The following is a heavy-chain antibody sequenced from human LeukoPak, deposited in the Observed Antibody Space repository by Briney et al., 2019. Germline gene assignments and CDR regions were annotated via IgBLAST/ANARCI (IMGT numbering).Heavy chain of an antibody. CDR1: GYTFTSYD. V-gene: IGHV1-69*06. CDR3: ATQHTVTSFDY. D-gene: IGHD4-17*01. CDR2: IIPIFGTA. J-gene: IGHJ4*02. Sequence: ASVKVSCKASGYTFTSYDINWVRQATGQGLEWMGGIIPIFGTANYAQKFQGRVTITADKSTSTAYMELSSLRSEDTAVYYCATQHTVTSFDYWGQGTLVTVSS.